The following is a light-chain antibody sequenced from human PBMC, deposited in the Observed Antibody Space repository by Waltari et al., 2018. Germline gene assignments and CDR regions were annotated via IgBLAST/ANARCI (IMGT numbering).Light chain of an antibody. CDR3: QQSYSTPWT. CDR1: QSISSY. Sequence: DIQMTQSPSSLSASVGDRDTITCRASQSISSYLTWYQQKPGKAPKLLIYAASSVQSGVPSRFSGSGSGTDFTLTISSLQPEDFATYYCQQSYSTPWTFGQGTKVEIK. J-gene: IGKJ1*01. CDR2: AAS. V-gene: IGKV1-39*01.